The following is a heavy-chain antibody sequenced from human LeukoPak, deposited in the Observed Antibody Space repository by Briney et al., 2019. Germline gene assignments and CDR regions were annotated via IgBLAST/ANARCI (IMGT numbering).Heavy chain of an antibody. CDR3: ARDQGGFDY. J-gene: IGHJ4*01. D-gene: IGHD1-26*01. CDR1: GDSVSSHIAA. Sequence: SQTLSLTCAISGDSVSSHIAAWNWIRQSPSRDLEWLGRTYYRSKWYNDYAVSVNTRIIINPDTSRNQFSLQLNSVTPEDTAVYYCARDQGGFDYWGQGTLVTVSS. CDR2: TYYRSKWYN. V-gene: IGHV6-1*01.